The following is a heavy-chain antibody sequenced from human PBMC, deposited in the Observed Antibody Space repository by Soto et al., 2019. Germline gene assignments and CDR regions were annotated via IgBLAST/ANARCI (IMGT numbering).Heavy chain of an antibody. Sequence: GESLKISCKGSGYSFTSYWIGWVRQMPGKGLEWMGIIYPGDSDTRYSPSFQGQVTISADKSISTAYLQWSSLKASDTAVYYCTRNNYDFWSGYLEAYVWGQGTTVTVSS. J-gene: IGHJ6*02. D-gene: IGHD3-3*01. CDR1: GYSFTSYW. V-gene: IGHV5-51*01. CDR3: TRNNYDFWSGYLEAYV. CDR2: IYPGDSDT.